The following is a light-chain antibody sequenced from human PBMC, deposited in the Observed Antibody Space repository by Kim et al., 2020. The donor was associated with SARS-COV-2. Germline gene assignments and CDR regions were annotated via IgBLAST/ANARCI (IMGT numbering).Light chain of an antibody. J-gene: IGKJ4*01. V-gene: IGKV1-39*01. CDR3: QQSYSTLLT. CDR2: AAS. Sequence: ASVGDRVTITCRASQSISSYLNWYQQKPGKAPKLLIYAASSLQSGIPSRFSGSGSGTDFTLTISSLQPEDFATYYCQQSYSTLLTFGGGTKVDIK. CDR1: QSISSY.